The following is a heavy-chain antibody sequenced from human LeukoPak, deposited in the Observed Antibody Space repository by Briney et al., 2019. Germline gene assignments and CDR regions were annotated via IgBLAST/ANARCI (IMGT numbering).Heavy chain of an antibody. Sequence: PSETLSLTCTVSGGSVSSYYWSWIRQPPGKGLEWIGYIYYSGSTNYNPSLKSRVTISVDTSKNQFSLKLSSVTAADTAVYYCARVPSSRPPFDYGGRGPLVTVSS. J-gene: IGHJ4*02. D-gene: IGHD2-2*01. V-gene: IGHV4-59*02. CDR2: IYYSGST. CDR1: GGSVSSYY. CDR3: ARVPSSRPPFDY.